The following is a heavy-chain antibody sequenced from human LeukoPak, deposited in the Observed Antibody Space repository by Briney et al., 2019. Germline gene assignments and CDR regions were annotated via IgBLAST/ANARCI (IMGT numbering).Heavy chain of an antibody. D-gene: IGHD3-3*01. J-gene: IGHJ5*02. CDR3: AKGKRITIFGVLRGGSDWFDP. CDR2: ISGSGGST. Sequence: GGSLRLSCAASGFTFSSYAMSWVRQAPGKGLEWVSAISGSGGSTYYADSVKGRFTISRDNSKNTLYLQMNSLRAEDTAVYYCAKGKRITIFGVLRGGSDWFDPWGQGTLVTVSS. CDR1: GFTFSSYA. V-gene: IGHV3-23*01.